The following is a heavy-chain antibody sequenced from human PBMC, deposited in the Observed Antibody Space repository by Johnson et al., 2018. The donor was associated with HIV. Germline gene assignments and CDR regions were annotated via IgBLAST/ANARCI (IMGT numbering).Heavy chain of an antibody. Sequence: QVQLVESGGGWVKPGGSLSLSCAASGFTFSDSYMNWIRQAPGKGLEWVSYISGSDGAIWYADSVKGRFTISRDNSKNTLYLQMNSLRAEDTAVYYCAKIIGYSSGLEIWGQGTMVTVSS. J-gene: IGHJ3*02. CDR3: AKIIGYSSGLEI. D-gene: IGHD6-19*01. V-gene: IGHV3-11*04. CDR2: ISGSDGAI. CDR1: GFTFSDSY.